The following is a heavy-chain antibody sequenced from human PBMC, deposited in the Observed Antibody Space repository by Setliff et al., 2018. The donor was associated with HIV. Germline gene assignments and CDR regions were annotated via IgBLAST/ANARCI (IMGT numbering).Heavy chain of an antibody. CDR1: GVSISSGSYY. CDR3: ARTLAYHAFDI. CDR2: IHTSGST. V-gene: IGHV4-61*02. D-gene: IGHD2-2*01. J-gene: IGHJ3*02. Sequence: SETLSLTCTVSGVSISSGSYYWSWIRQSAGKGLEWIGRIHTSGSTNYNPSLKSRVTMSVDTSKNQFSLKLSSVTAADTAVYYCARTLAYHAFDIWGQGTMVTVSS.